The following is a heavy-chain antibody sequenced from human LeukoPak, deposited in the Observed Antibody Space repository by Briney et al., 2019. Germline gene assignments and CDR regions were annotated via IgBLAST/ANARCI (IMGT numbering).Heavy chain of an antibody. CDR3: ARARITIFGVVKPYYFDY. V-gene: IGHV4-61*02. J-gene: IGHJ4*02. Sequence: SQTLSLTCTVSGGSISSGSYYWSWIRQPAGKGLEWIGRIYTSGSTNYNPSLKSRVTISVDTSKNQFSLKLSSVTAADTAVYYCARARITIFGVVKPYYFDYWGQGTLVTVSS. CDR2: IYTSGST. CDR1: GGSISSGSYY. D-gene: IGHD3-3*01.